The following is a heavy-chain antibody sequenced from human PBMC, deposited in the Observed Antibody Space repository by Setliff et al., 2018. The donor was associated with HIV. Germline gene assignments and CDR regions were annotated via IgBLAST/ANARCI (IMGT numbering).Heavy chain of an antibody. J-gene: IGHJ5*02. Sequence: SSETLSLTCAVYGGSFSGHQWSWIRQPPGKGLEWIGEINHSGDTNYNSFLKSRVTISLDMSKNQFSLKLSSVTAADTAVYYCARCRLNGGFNLWGQGTLVTVSS. CDR1: GGSFSGHQ. D-gene: IGHD7-27*01. CDR2: INHSGDT. V-gene: IGHV4-34*01. CDR3: ARCRLNGGFNL.